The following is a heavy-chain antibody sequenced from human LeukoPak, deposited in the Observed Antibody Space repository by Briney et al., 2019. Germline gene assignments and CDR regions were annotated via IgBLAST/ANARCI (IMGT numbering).Heavy chain of an antibody. CDR2: IYTSGST. Sequence: PSETLSLTCTVSGYSISSGYYWGWIRQPPGKGLEWIGRIYTSGSTDYNPSLKSRVTIVVDTSQNQFSLKLSSVTAADTAVYYCARTGPGYCTSGPCSVGAFDIWGHGTMVTVSS. CDR1: GYSISSGYY. CDR3: ARTGPGYCTSGPCSVGAFDI. V-gene: IGHV4-38-2*02. J-gene: IGHJ3*02. D-gene: IGHD2-8*01.